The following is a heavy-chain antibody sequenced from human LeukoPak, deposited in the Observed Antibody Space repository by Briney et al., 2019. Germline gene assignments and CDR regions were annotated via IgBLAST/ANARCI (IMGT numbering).Heavy chain of an antibody. V-gene: IGHV1-69*04. CDR3: ARIITIFGVVIMDV. J-gene: IGHJ6*02. Sequence: SVKVSCKASGGTFSSYAISWVRQAPGQGLKWMGRIIPILGIANYAQKFQGRVTITADKSTSTAYMELSSLRSEDTAVYYCARIITIFGVVIMDVWGQGTTVTVSS. D-gene: IGHD3-3*01. CDR2: IIPILGIA. CDR1: GGTFSSYA.